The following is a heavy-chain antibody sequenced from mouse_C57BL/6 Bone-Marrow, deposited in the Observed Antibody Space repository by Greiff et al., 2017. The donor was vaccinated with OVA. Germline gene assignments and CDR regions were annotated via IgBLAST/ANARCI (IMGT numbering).Heavy chain of an antibody. D-gene: IGHD3-1*01. CDR2: IYPGDGDT. CDR1: GYAFSSSW. V-gene: IGHV1-82*01. Sequence: QVQLKESGPELVKPGASVKISCKASGYAFSSSWMNWVKQRPGKGLEWIGRIYPGDGDTNYNGKFKGKATLTADKSSSTAYMQLSSLTSEDSAVYFCARWAKGYWGQGTTLTVSS. CDR3: ARWAKGY. J-gene: IGHJ2*01.